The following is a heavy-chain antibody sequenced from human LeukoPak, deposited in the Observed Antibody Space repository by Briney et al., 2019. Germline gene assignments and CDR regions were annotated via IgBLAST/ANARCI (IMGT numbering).Heavy chain of an antibody. J-gene: IGHJ4*02. D-gene: IGHD3-22*01. CDR2: IWYDGSNK. CDR3: ARSGGDCYDSSGYGVIDY. V-gene: IGHV3-33*01. Sequence: SLRLSCEASGFSFTSYGMHWVRQAPGKGLEWVAAIWYDGSNKYYSDSLKGRFTISRANSKSTLYPQRNSLRVDETAVYHCARSGGDCYDSSGYGVIDYWGRGTLVTVSS. CDR1: GFSFTSYG.